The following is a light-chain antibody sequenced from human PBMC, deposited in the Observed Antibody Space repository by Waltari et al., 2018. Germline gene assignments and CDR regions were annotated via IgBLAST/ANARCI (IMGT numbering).Light chain of an antibody. J-gene: IGKJ1*01. CDR2: DAS. V-gene: IGKV3-11*01. CDR1: QTVSRY. Sequence: EDVLTQSPATMSLSPGERPTLPCRASQTVSRYLVWYQQKPGQAPRLLIYDASSRDSGIPARFSGSGSGTDFTLTISSLEPEDFAIYYCQQRYSRPRTFGQGTKVEIK. CDR3: QQRYSRPRT.